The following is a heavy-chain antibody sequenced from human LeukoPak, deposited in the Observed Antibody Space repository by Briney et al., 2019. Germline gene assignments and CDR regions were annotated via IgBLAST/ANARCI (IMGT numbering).Heavy chain of an antibody. Sequence: ASVKVSCKASGYTFTGYYMHWVRQAPGQGLEWMGWINPNSGGTNYAQKFQGRVTMTRDTSISTAYMELSRLRSDDTAVYYCARDRGTTVTTYWLDPWGQGTLVTVSS. J-gene: IGHJ5*02. CDR2: INPNSGGT. CDR1: GYTFTGYY. D-gene: IGHD4-17*01. V-gene: IGHV1-2*02. CDR3: ARDRGTTVTTYWLDP.